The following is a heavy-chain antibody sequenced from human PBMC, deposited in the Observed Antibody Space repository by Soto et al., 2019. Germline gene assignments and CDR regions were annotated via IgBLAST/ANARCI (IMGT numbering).Heavy chain of an antibody. J-gene: IGHJ4*02. CDR2: ISAYNGNT. V-gene: IGHV1-18*01. CDR1: GYTFSSHA. D-gene: IGHD1-26*01. CDR3: ARGKTEWEPPSIDY. Sequence: GASVKVSCKASGYTFSSHAMNWVRQAPGQGLEWMGWISAYNGNTNYAQKLQGRVTMTTDTSTSTAYMELRSLRSDDTAVYYCARGKTEWEPPSIDYWGQGTLVTVSS.